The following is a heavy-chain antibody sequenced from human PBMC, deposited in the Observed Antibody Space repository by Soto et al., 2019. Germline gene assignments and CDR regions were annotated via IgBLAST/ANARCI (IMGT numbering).Heavy chain of an antibody. V-gene: IGHV1-18*01. J-gene: IGHJ4*02. CDR3: ARRTLGSAIGIGDY. D-gene: IGHD7-27*01. CDR1: GYIFSNYG. CDR2: ITADNGDT. Sequence: QIQLVQSGAEVKVPGASVKVSCRASGYIFSNYGITWVRQAPGQGLEWMGFITADNGDTKFAEKLQGRVSMTTDTSTNTAYMELRNLRSDDTALYYCARRTLGSAIGIGDYWGQGTLVTVSS.